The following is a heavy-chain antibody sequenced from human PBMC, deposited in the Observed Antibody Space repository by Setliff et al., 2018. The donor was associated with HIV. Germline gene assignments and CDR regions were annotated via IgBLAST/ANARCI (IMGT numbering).Heavy chain of an antibody. CDR1: GYTFTSYY. V-gene: IGHV1-46*01. CDR3: ARDPAPSSSAPYFQH. Sequence: ASVKVSCKASGYTFTSYYMHWVRQAPGQGLEWMGIINPSSGSTTYAQKFQGRVTMTRDTSTSTVYMELSSLRSEDTAVYYCARDPAPSSSAPYFQHWGQGTPVTVSS. CDR2: INPSSGST. D-gene: IGHD6-6*01. J-gene: IGHJ1*01.